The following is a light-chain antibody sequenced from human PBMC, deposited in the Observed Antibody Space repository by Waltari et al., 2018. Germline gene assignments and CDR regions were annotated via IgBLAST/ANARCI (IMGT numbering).Light chain of an antibody. Sequence: SSDVTQPPSVSVSPGPTAPITCSGDKLGDKYAYWYQQKPGQPPLLVIYENSKRPSGIPERFSGSNSGNTATLTISGTQAADEADFYCQAWDSSTVIFGGGTKLTVL. J-gene: IGLJ2*01. V-gene: IGLV3-1*01. CDR1: KLGDKY. CDR2: ENS. CDR3: QAWDSSTVI.